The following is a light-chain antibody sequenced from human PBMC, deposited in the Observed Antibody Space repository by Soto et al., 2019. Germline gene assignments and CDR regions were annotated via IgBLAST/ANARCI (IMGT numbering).Light chain of an antibody. V-gene: IGKV3-15*01. J-gene: IGKJ1*01. CDR2: AAS. CDR1: QTISSN. CDR3: QQYNIWPPT. Sequence: EIVMTQSPATLSVSPGERATLSCRASQTISSNLAWYQQKPGQAPRLLIFAASTGATGVPVRFSGSGSGTGFTLTISSLQSEDFAVYYCQQYNIWPPTFGQGTKVDI.